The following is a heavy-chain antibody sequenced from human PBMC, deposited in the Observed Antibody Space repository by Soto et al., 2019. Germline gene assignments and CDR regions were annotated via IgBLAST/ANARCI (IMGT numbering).Heavy chain of an antibody. CDR1: GFTFGTYS. CDR2: ISYDSDTI. D-gene: IGHD3-3*01. J-gene: IGHJ6*02. Sequence: VRLSCAGSGFTFGTYSMNWVRQAAGKGLEWIAYISYDSDTIQYADSVKGRFTISRDNAKNSLYLQMNSLRDEDTAVYYCARLYYDYVWGQGTTVTVSS. V-gene: IGHV3-48*02. CDR3: ARLYYDYV.